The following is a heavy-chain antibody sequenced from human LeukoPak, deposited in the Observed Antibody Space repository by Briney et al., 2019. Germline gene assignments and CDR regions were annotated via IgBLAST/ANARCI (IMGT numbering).Heavy chain of an antibody. J-gene: IGHJ4*02. CDR1: GYSFTSYW. D-gene: IGHD2-15*01. CDR2: IYPGDADT. CDR3: ARGDYCSGGSCYWYYFDY. Sequence: GGSLQLSCKGTGYSFTSYWIGWVRQLPGKGLEGMGIIYPGDADTRYSPSFQGQITISAVKSISTAYLQWSSLKAADTAMYYCARGDYCSGGSCYWYYFDYWGQGTLVTVSS. V-gene: IGHV5-51*01.